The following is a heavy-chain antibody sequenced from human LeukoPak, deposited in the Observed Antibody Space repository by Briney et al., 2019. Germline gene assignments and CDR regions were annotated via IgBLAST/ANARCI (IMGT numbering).Heavy chain of an antibody. D-gene: IGHD5-24*01. V-gene: IGHV3-53*01. CDR3: ARHQGDGYNRKSR. J-gene: IGHJ4*02. CDR2: IYSGGST. Sequence: GGSLRLSCAPSGFTVSSNYMSWVRQAPGKGLEWVSVIYSGGSTYYADSVKGRFTISRDNSKNTLYLQMNSLRAEDTAVYYCARHQGDGYNRKSRWGQGTLVTVSS. CDR1: GFTVSSNY.